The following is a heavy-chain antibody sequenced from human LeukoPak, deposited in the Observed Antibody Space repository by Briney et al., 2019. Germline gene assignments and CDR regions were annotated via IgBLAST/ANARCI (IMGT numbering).Heavy chain of an antibody. V-gene: IGHV3-15*01. Sequence: GGSLRLSCAASGFTFSNAWMTWVRQAPGKGLEWVGRIKPKTNGGTTDYPAPVKGRFTISRDNARNSLYLQMNSLRDEDTAVYYCARAAYSSSPDSWGQGALVTVSS. J-gene: IGHJ4*02. CDR1: GFTFSNAW. D-gene: IGHD6-13*01. CDR2: IKPKTNGGTT. CDR3: ARAAYSSSPDS.